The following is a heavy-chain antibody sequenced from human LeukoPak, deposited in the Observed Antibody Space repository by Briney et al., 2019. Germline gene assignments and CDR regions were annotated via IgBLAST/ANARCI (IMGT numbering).Heavy chain of an antibody. Sequence: GGSLRLSCTTSGFTFGDYAMSWVRQAPGKGLEWVGFIRSKAYGGTAEYAASVKGRFTISRDDSKSIAYLQMNSLKTEDTAVYYCTRVGVLEWLLAFDTWGQGTMVTVSS. CDR1: GFTFGDYA. CDR2: IRSKAYGGTA. D-gene: IGHD3-3*01. CDR3: TRVGVLEWLLAFDT. V-gene: IGHV3-49*04. J-gene: IGHJ3*02.